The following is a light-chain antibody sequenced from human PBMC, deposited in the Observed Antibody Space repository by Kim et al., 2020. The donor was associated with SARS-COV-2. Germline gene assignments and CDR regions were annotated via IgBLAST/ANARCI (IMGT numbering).Light chain of an antibody. J-gene: IGKJ2*01. CDR2: GAS. Sequence: EIVMTQSPATLSVSPGERATLSCRASQTVSRNLAWYQQKPGQAPRLLIYGASTRAIGIPARFSGSGSGTEFTLTISSLQSEDFAVYYCQQYNNWPSHTFGQGTKLEI. CDR1: QTVSRN. V-gene: IGKV3-15*01. CDR3: QQYNNWPSHT.